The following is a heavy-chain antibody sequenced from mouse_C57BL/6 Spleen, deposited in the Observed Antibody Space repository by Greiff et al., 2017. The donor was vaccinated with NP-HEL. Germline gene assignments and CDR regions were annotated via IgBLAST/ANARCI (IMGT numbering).Heavy chain of an antibody. D-gene: IGHD1-1*01. CDR3: ARNYGRGYFDV. CDR2: INPYNGGT. J-gene: IGHJ1*03. Sequence: EVQLVESGPVLVKPGASVKMSCKASGYTFTDYYMNWVKQSHGKSLEWIGVINPYNGGTSYNQKFKGKATLTVDKSSSTAYMELNSLTSEDSAVYYCARNYGRGYFDVWGTGTTVTVSS. V-gene: IGHV1-19*01. CDR1: GYTFTDYY.